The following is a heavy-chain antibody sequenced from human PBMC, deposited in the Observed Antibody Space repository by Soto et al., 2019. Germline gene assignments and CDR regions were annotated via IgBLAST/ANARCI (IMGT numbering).Heavy chain of an antibody. J-gene: IGHJ4*02. CDR2: IYHGGST. CDR3: ARKYFTSSRGYQYFDY. Sequence: QVQLHESGPGLVEPSETLSLTCTVSGGSISGFYWSWIRQPPGEGLEWIGYIYHGGSTNYNPSLKGRVIISIDRSKSQFALNLSSLTAADTAVYYCARKYFTSSRGYQYFDYWGQGTLVTVSS. D-gene: IGHD2-8*01. CDR1: GGSISGFY. V-gene: IGHV4-59*08.